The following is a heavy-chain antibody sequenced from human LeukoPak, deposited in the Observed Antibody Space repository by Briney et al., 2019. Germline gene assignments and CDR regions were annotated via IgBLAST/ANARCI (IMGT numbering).Heavy chain of an antibody. CDR3: AKVLLGYCSSTSCYSGMDV. Sequence: GGSLRLSCAASGFTFGSYGMHWVRQAPGKGLEWVAVISYDGSNKYYADSVKGRFTISRDNSKNTLYLQTNSLRAEDTAVYYCAKVLLGYCSSTSCYSGMDVWGQGTTVTVSS. CDR2: ISYDGSNK. J-gene: IGHJ6*02. D-gene: IGHD2-2*02. V-gene: IGHV3-30*18. CDR1: GFTFGSYG.